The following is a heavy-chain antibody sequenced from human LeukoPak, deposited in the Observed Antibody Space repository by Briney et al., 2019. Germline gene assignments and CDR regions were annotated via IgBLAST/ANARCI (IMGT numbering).Heavy chain of an antibody. V-gene: IGHV4-38-2*02. CDR2: IYRRGST. Sequence: SETLSLTCTVSGYSISSGYYWGWIRQSPGKGLEWIGNIYRRGSTHYNPSLKSRVTISVDTSKNQFSLKLSSVTAADTAVFYCASLRERSYYARGFDYWGQGTLVTVSS. CDR3: ASLRERSYYARGFDY. D-gene: IGHD1-26*01. CDR1: GYSISSGYY. J-gene: IGHJ4*02.